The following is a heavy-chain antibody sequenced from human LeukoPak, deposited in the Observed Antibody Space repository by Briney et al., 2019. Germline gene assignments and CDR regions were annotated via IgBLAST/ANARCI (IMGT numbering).Heavy chain of an antibody. V-gene: IGHV4-34*01. J-gene: IGHJ6*03. Sequence: PSETLSLTCAVYGGSFSGFCWSWIRQPPGKGLEWIGDINHSGSTYYNPSLKSRVTMSVDTSKNQFSLNLSSVTAADTAVYYCAREAATEPHYYYYMDVWGKGTTVTVSS. D-gene: IGHD1-14*01. CDR3: AREAATEPHYYYYMDV. CDR1: GGSFSGFC. CDR2: INHSGST.